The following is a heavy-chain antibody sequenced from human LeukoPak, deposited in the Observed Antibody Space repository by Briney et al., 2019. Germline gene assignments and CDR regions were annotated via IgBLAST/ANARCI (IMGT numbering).Heavy chain of an antibody. CDR2: IYHSGNT. J-gene: IGHJ4*02. D-gene: IGHD3-3*01. CDR3: ARVVTSGYYMLDD. CDR1: DYSITTAYY. Sequence: PSETLSLICTVSDYSITTAYYWGWIRQPPGKGLEWIGSIYHSGNTYHNPSLKSRVTISVDTSRNQFSLKLRSVTAADTAVYYCARVVTSGYYMLDDWGQGTLVTVSS. V-gene: IGHV4-38-2*02.